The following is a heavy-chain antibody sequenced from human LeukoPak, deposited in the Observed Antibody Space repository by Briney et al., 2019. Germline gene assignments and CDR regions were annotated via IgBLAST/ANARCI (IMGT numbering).Heavy chain of an antibody. V-gene: IGHV3-21*01. J-gene: IGHJ4*02. Sequence: GGSLRLSCAASGFTFSSYSMNWVRQAPGKGLEWVSSISSSSSYIYYADSVKGRFTISRDNAKNSLYLQMNSLRAEDTAVYYCTRLPSSSSSRGYWGQGTLVTVSS. D-gene: IGHD6-6*01. CDR2: ISSSSSYI. CDR1: GFTFSSYS. CDR3: TRLPSSSSSRGY.